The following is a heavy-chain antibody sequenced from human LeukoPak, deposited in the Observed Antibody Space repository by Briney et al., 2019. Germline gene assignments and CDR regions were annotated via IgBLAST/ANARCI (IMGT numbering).Heavy chain of an antibody. Sequence: GGSLRLSCAASGFTFSSYSMNWVRQAPGKGLEWVSSISSSSSYIYYADSVKGRFTISRDNAKNSLYLQINSLRAEDTAVYYCARDESTVTDYWGQGTLVTVSS. CDR2: ISSSSSYI. J-gene: IGHJ4*02. V-gene: IGHV3-21*01. CDR3: ARDESTVTDY. CDR1: GFTFSSYS. D-gene: IGHD4-11*01.